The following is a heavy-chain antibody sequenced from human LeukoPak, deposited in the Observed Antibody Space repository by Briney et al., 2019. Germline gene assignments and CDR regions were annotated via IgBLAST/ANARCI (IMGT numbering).Heavy chain of an antibody. V-gene: IGHV1-46*02. CDR2: INPVSGNT. CDR1: GYTFNDYF. CDR3: ARNVASTFYYYYMDV. D-gene: IGHD3-3*02. J-gene: IGHJ6*03. Sequence: GASVKVSCKASGYTFNDYFMHWVRQAPGQGLEWMGIINPVSGNTEYAARFQGRIAMTRDSSTDTIYMELSSLRSDDTAVYYCARNVASTFYYYYMDVWGKGTTVTVSS.